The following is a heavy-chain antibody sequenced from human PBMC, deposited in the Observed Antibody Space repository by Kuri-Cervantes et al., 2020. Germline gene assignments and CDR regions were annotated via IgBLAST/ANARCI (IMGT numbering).Heavy chain of an antibody. CDR3: ARDGGWLRSQYYFDY. J-gene: IGHJ4*02. D-gene: IGHD5-12*01. CDR1: GFTLSSYA. Sequence: AGSLSLFCSPAGFTLSSYAMHWVRQAPGKGLEWVAVISYDGSNKYYADSVKGRFTISRDNSKNTLYLQMNSLRAEDTAVYYCARDGGWLRSQYYFDYWGQRTVVTVSS. V-gene: IGHV3-30-3*01. CDR2: ISYDGSNK.